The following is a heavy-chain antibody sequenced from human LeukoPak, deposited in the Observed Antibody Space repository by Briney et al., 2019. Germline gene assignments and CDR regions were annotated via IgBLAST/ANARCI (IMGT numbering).Heavy chain of an antibody. J-gene: IGHJ5*02. CDR2: ISYDGSNK. D-gene: IGHD2-21*02. CDR1: GLTFSGYD. V-gene: IGHV3-30*18. CDR3: AKGGPGDGNWFDL. Sequence: GRSLRLSCVASGLTFSGYDIHWVRQAPGKGLEWVTLISYDGSNKYYADSVKGRFTISRDNPKNTLYLQMNSLRGEDTAVYYCAKGGPGDGNWFDLWGQGTLVTVSS.